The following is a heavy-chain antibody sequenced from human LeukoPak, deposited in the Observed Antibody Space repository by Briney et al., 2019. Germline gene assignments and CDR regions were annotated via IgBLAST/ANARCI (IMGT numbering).Heavy chain of an antibody. CDR3: ARRSRMGYSSGWYGYFQH. D-gene: IGHD6-19*01. Sequence: GASVKVSCKASGGTFSSYAISWVRQAPGQGLEWMGRIIPILGIANYAQKFQGRVTITADKSTSTAYMELSSLRSEDTAVYYCARRSRMGYSSGWYGYFQHWGQGTLVTVSS. J-gene: IGHJ1*01. CDR2: IIPILGIA. CDR1: GGTFSSYA. V-gene: IGHV1-69*04.